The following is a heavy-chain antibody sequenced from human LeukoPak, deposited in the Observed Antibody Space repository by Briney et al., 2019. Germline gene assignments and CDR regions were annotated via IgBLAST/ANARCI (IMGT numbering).Heavy chain of an antibody. D-gene: IGHD3-3*01. CDR1: GFSVRTTF. V-gene: IGHV3-53*01. Sequence: GGSLRLSCVASGFSVRTTFMSWVRQAPGKGLQWVSVLYTGGGTDYADSVRGRFTISRDTSKNTLSLQMNSLRADDTAIYYCTRSGYLHSYHFDSGGQGTLVTVSS. CDR2: LYTGGGT. CDR3: TRSGYLHSYHFDS. J-gene: IGHJ4*02.